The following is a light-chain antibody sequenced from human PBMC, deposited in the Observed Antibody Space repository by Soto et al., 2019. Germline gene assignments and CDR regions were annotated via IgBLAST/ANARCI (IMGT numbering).Light chain of an antibody. J-gene: IGLJ1*01. CDR2: EVS. V-gene: IGLV2-14*01. CDR3: SSYTGRSTRV. Sequence: QSVLTQPASVSGSPGQSITISCTGTSSDFGGYNYVSWYQHHPGKAPKLIIYEVSNRPSGVSNRFSGSKSGNTASLTISGLQAEDEADCYCSSYTGRSTRVFGTGTKVTVL. CDR1: SSDFGGYNY.